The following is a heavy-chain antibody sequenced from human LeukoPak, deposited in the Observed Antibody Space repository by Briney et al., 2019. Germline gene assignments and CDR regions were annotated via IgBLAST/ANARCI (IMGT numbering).Heavy chain of an antibody. V-gene: IGHV4-38-2*02. CDR3: ARAYSSSWYWNWFDP. CDR2: VYHSGNT. CDR1: GYSISSGFY. J-gene: IGHJ5*02. Sequence: PSETLSLTCTVSGYSISSGFYWGWLRQSPGTGLEWIGSVYHSGNTYYNPSLKSRVTISVDTSKNQFSLKLSSVTAADTALYYCARAYSSSWYWNWFDPWGQGTLVTVSS. D-gene: IGHD6-13*01.